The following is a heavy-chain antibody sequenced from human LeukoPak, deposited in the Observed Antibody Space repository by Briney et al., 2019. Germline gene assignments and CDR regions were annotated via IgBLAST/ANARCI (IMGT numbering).Heavy chain of an antibody. CDR1: GYAISSGYH. CDR3: AREWKAYCGGDCYSRWFDP. Sequence: SETLSLTCTVSGYAISSGYHWGWIRQPPGKGLEWIGYIYYSGSTNYNPSLKSRVTISVDTSKNQFSLKLSSVTAADTAVYYCAREWKAYCGGDCYSRWFDPWGQGTLVTVSS. J-gene: IGHJ5*02. CDR2: IYYSGST. D-gene: IGHD2-21*02. V-gene: IGHV4-38-2*02.